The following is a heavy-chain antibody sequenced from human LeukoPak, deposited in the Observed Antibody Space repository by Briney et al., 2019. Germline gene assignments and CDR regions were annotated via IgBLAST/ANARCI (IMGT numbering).Heavy chain of an antibody. CDR3: ARGGETYPDY. V-gene: IGHV4-59*01. D-gene: IGHD2-21*01. Sequence: SETLSLTCTDSGGSISSYYWSWIRQPPGKGLEWIGYIYYIGSPNYNPSLKSRVTISVDTSKNQFSLKLSSVTAADTAVYFCARGGETYPDYWGQGTLVTVSS. J-gene: IGHJ4*02. CDR2: IYYIGSP. CDR1: GGSISSYY.